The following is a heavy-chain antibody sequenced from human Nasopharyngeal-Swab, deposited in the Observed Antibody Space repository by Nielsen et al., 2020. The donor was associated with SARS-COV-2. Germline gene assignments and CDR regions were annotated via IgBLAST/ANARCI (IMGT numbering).Heavy chain of an antibody. V-gene: IGHV3-53*01. Sequence: RGSLRLSCAASGFTFSNYWMTWVRQAPGKGLEWVSVIYSAGQTNYADSVKGRFTISRDNSKNTLYLQMNSLRAEDTAVYYCARGVGVDDFWSGRFDYWGQGTLVTVSS. CDR2: IYSAGQT. CDR3: ARGVGVDDFWSGRFDY. CDR1: GFTFSNYW. J-gene: IGHJ4*02. D-gene: IGHD3-3*01.